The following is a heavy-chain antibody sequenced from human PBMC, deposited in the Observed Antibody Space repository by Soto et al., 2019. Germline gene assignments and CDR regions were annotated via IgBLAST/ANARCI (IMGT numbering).Heavy chain of an antibody. J-gene: IGHJ4*02. D-gene: IGHD3-10*01. V-gene: IGHV1-18*01. Sequence: QVQLVQSGAEVKKPGASVKVSCKASGYTFTSYGISWVRQAPGQGLEWRGWSSAYKGNTNYAQKLQGRVTMTTDTSTSTAYMELRSLRSDDTGVYYCARASAKGERGVTLFDYWGQGTLVTVSS. CDR2: SSAYKGNT. CDR3: ARASAKGERGVTLFDY. CDR1: GYTFTSYG.